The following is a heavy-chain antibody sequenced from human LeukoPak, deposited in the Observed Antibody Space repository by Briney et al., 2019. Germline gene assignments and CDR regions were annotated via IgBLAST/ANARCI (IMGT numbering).Heavy chain of an antibody. CDR3: ARELYQLLYGDAFDI. CDR1: GGSISSSSYY. Sequence: SETLSLTCTVSGGSISSSSYYWGWIRQPPGKGLEWIGSIYYSGSTYYNPSLKSRVTISVDTSKNQFSLKLSSVTAADTAVYYCARELYQLLYGDAFDIWGQGTMVTVSS. V-gene: IGHV4-39*07. D-gene: IGHD2-2*02. CDR2: IYYSGST. J-gene: IGHJ3*02.